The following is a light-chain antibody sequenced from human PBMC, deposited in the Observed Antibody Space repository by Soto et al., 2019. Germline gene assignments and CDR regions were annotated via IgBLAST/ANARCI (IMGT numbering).Light chain of an antibody. Sequence: QSVLTQPASVSGSPGQSITISCTGTSSDVGSYNLVSWYQQHPGKAPKLMIYEGSKRPSGVSNRFSGSKSGNTASLNIFGFQAEDEAYYYCCSYAGSSTFYVFGTGTKVTVL. CDR1: SSDVGSYNL. J-gene: IGLJ1*01. CDR2: EGS. CDR3: CSYAGSSTFYV. V-gene: IGLV2-23*01.